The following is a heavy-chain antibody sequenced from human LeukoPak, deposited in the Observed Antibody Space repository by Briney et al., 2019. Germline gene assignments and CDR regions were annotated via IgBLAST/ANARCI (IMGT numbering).Heavy chain of an antibody. CDR1: GDSISSGSCY. CDR2: IDESGRK. V-gene: IGHV4-39*01. J-gene: IGHJ3*02. D-gene: IGHD3-16*02. CDR3: ARRPARGIITRAFDI. Sequence: SETLSLTCTVSGDSISSGSCYWGWIRQPPGEGLEWIGSIDESGRKYYNPSLTSRVTLSSDTSKNQFSVNLYSVTTADTAVYYCARRPARGIITRAFDIWGQGRKVTVSS.